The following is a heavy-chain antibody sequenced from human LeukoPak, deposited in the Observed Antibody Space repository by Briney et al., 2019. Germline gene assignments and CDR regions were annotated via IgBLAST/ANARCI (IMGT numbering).Heavy chain of an antibody. CDR2: IYTSGST. CDR3: ARVYMSGYEIDY. CDR1: GGSISSGSYY. D-gene: IGHD5-12*01. V-gene: IGHV4-61*02. Sequence: SETLSLTCTVSGGSISSGSYYWSWIRQPAGNGLEWIGRIYTSGSTNYNPSLKSRVTISVDTSKNQFSLKLSSVTAADTAVYYCARVYMSGYEIDYWGQGTLVTVSS. J-gene: IGHJ4*02.